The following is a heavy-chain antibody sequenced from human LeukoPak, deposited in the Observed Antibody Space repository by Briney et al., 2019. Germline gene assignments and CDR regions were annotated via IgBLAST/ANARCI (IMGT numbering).Heavy chain of an antibody. V-gene: IGHV1-18*01. Sequence: ASVKVSCKASGYTFTSYGISWVRQAPGQGLEWMGWINTYNGNTNYAQKPQGRVTMTTDTSTSTADMELRSLRSDDTAVYYCARDPHEFSSGWSHFEYWGQGTLVTVSS. CDR2: INTYNGNT. D-gene: IGHD6-19*01. CDR3: ARDPHEFSSGWSHFEY. CDR1: GYTFTSYG. J-gene: IGHJ4*02.